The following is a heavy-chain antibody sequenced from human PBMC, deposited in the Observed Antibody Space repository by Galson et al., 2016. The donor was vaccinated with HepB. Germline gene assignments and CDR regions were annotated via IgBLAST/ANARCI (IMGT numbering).Heavy chain of an antibody. Sequence: SVKASCKASGYTFTTYDINWVRQATGQGLEWMGWMNPNGGNTGYAEKFEGRVTMTRDTSTRTAYMELSSLRSDDTAVYYCARGSTSEEDAMDVWGQGTTVTVSS. CDR3: ARGSTSEEDAMDV. D-gene: IGHD5-24*01. V-gene: IGHV1-8*01. J-gene: IGHJ6*02. CDR1: GYTFTTYD. CDR2: MNPNGGNT.